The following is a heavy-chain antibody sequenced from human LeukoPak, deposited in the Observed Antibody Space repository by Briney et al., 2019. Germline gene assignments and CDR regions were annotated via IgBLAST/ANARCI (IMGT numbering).Heavy chain of an antibody. CDR1: GFTFSSYG. CDR2: IWYDGSNK. CDR3: AKSRGITMIVAN. V-gene: IGHV3-30*02. Sequence: GGSLRLSCAASGFTFSSYGMHWVRQAPGKGLEWVAFIWYDGSNKYYADSVKGRFTISRDNSKNTLYLQMNSLRAEDTAVYYCAKSRGITMIVANWGQGTLVTVSS. D-gene: IGHD3-22*01. J-gene: IGHJ4*02.